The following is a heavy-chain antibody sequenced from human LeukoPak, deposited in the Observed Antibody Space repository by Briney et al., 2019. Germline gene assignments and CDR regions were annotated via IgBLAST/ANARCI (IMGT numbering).Heavy chain of an antibody. Sequence: SETLSLTCTVSGGSISSGSYYWGWIRQPAGKGLEWIGRIYTSGSTNYNPSLKSRVTISVDTSKNQFSLKLSSVTAADTAVYYCARDLGPYSSSSDWFDPWGQGTLVTVSS. D-gene: IGHD6-6*01. V-gene: IGHV4-61*02. CDR1: GGSISSGSYY. CDR3: ARDLGPYSSSSDWFDP. CDR2: IYTSGST. J-gene: IGHJ5*02.